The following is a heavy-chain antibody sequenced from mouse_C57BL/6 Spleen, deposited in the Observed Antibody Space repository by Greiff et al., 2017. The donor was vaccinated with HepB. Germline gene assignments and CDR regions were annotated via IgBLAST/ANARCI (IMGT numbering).Heavy chain of an antibody. D-gene: IGHD1-1*02. CDR2: IYPGSGST. J-gene: IGHJ4*01. CDR1: GYTFTSYW. CDR3: AMYYCLYYYAMDY. Sequence: VQLQQPGAELVKPGASVKMSCKASGYTFTSYWITWVKLRPGQGLEWIGDIYPGSGSTNYNEKFKSKATLTVDTSSSAAYMQLSSLTSEDSAVYYGAMYYCLYYYAMDYWGKGTSVTVSS. V-gene: IGHV1-55*01.